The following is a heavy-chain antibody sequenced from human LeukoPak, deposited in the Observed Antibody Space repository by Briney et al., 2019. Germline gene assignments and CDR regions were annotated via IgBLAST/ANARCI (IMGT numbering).Heavy chain of an antibody. J-gene: IGHJ6*03. CDR1: GFTFDDYG. V-gene: IGHV3-20*04. Sequence: GGSLRLSCAASGFTFDDYGMSWVRQAPGKGLEWVSGINWNGGSTGYADSVKGRFPISRDNAKNPLYLQMNSLRAEDTALYYCARVRGRYYYYYYMDVWGKGTTVTVSS. CDR3: ARVRGRYYYYYYMDV. D-gene: IGHD1-26*01. CDR2: INWNGGST.